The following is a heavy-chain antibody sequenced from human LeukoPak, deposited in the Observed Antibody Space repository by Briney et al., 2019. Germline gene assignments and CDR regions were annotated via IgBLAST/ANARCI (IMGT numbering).Heavy chain of an antibody. V-gene: IGHV1-24*01. J-gene: IGHJ4*02. CDR2: FDPEDGET. CDR1: GYTLTELS. Sequence: ASVKVSCKVSGYTLTELSMHWVRQAPGKGLEWMGGFDPEDGETIYAQKFQGRVTITEDTSTDTAYMELSSLRSEDTAVYYCAISRGGPFDYWGQGTLVTVSS. CDR3: AISRGGPFDY. D-gene: IGHD3-10*01.